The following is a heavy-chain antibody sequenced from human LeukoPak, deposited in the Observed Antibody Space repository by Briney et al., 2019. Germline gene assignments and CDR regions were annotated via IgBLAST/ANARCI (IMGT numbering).Heavy chain of an antibody. J-gene: IGHJ3*02. V-gene: IGHV4-31*03. D-gene: IGHD5-24*01. CDR1: GGSISSGGYY. Sequence: PSQTLSLTCTVSGGSISSGGYYWSWIRQHPGKGLEWIGYIYYSGSTYYNPSLKSRVTISVDTSKNQFSLKLSSVTAADTAVYYFASRDGYNYVSVFDIWGQGTMATVSS. CDR2: IYYSGST. CDR3: ASRDGYNYVSVFDI.